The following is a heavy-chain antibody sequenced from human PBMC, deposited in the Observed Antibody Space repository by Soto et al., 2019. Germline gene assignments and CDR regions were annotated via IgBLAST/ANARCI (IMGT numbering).Heavy chain of an antibody. CDR1: GVTFTTHE. CDR2: ITPIFGTT. Sequence: QVQLVQSGAEVRKTGSSVKVSCRAYGVTFTTHEFSWVRQAPGQGPEWMGGITPIFGTTKYAQKFQSRVTITADESTSRVSMELRNLRSDETAVYYCARDQYRHGSGTYYVTGWDHWGQGTLVTVSS. J-gene: IGHJ4*02. D-gene: IGHD3-10*01. V-gene: IGHV1-69*01. CDR3: ARDQYRHGSGTYYVTGWDH.